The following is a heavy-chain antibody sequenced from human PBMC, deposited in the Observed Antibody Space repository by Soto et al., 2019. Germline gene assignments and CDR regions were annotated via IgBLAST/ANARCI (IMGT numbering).Heavy chain of an antibody. CDR1: GGSISSSSYY. V-gene: IGHV4-39*01. CDR2: IYYSGST. CDR3: ARPSSYYYYGIDV. J-gene: IGHJ6*04. Sequence: SETLSLTCTVSGGSISSSSYYWGWIRQPPGKGLEWIGSIYYSGSTYYNPSLKSRVTISVDTSKNQFSLKLSSVTAADTAVYYCARPSSYYYYGIDVWGKGTTVPVSS.